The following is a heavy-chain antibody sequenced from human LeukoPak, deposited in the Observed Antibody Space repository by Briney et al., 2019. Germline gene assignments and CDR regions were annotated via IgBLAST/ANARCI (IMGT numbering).Heavy chain of an antibody. D-gene: IGHD2-15*01. CDR2: IIPIFGIA. J-gene: IGHJ3*02. CDR3: ARFCSGGSCTHAFDI. V-gene: IGHV1-69*04. CDR1: GGTFSSYA. Sequence: SVKVSCKASGGTFSSYAISWVGQAPGQGLEWMGRIIPIFGIANYAQKFQGRVTITADKSTSTAYMELSSLRSEDTAVYYCARFCSGGSCTHAFDIWGQGTMVTVSS.